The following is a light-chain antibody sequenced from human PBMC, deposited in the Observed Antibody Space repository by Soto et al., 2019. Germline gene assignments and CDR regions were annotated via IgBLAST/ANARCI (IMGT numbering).Light chain of an antibody. CDR3: QQLTTYPLT. CDR2: AAS. CDR1: QGISSY. Sequence: DIQLTQSPSFLSASVGDRVTITCRASQGISSYLAWYQQKPGTAPKLLIYAASTLQSGVPSRFSGSGSGTEFTLTLSSLQPEDFATYYCQQLTTYPLTFGGGTKVEI. J-gene: IGKJ4*01. V-gene: IGKV1-9*01.